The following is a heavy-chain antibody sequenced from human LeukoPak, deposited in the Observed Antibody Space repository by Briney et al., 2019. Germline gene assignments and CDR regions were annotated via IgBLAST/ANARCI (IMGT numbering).Heavy chain of an antibody. V-gene: IGHV4-39*07. J-gene: IGHJ4*02. CDR2: IYYSGNT. Sequence: SETMSLTCTVSGGSISSSSYSSSYYWGWIRQPPGKGLEWIGSIYYSGNTYYNPSLKSRVTISVDTSKNQFSLNLSSVTAADTAVYYCARSSYYDSSGYYGYWGQGTLVTVSS. CDR3: ARSSYYDSSGYYGY. CDR1: GGSISSSSYSSSYY. D-gene: IGHD3-22*01.